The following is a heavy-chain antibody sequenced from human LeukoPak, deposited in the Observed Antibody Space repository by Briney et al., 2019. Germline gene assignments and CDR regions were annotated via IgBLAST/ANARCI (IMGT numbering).Heavy chain of an antibody. V-gene: IGHV5-51*01. CDR1: GYSFTSYW. CDR3: ARHEGSDYDFWSGIDY. J-gene: IGHJ4*02. CDR2: IYPGDSDT. Sequence: GESMKISCKGSGYSFTSYWIGWVRQMPGKGLEWMGIIYPGDSDTRYSPSFQGQVTISADKSISTAYLQWSSLKASDTAMYYCARHEGSDYDFWSGIDYWGQGTLVTVSS. D-gene: IGHD3-3*01.